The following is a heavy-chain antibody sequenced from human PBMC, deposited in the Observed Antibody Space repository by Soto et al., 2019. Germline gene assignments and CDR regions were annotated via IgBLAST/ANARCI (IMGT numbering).Heavy chain of an antibody. CDR3: ARDPSYYGMDV. Sequence: PSVKVSCNASGYTFTSYAMHWVLQAPGQRLEWMGWINAGNGNTKYSQKFQGRVTITRDTSASTAYMELSSLRSEDTAVYYCARDPSYYGMDVWGQGTTVSVSS. J-gene: IGHJ6*02. CDR1: GYTFTSYA. V-gene: IGHV1-3*01. CDR2: INAGNGNT.